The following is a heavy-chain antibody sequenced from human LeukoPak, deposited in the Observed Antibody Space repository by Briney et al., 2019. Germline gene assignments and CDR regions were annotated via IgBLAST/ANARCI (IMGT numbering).Heavy chain of an antibody. J-gene: IGHJ1*01. D-gene: IGHD1-26*01. V-gene: IGHV4-34*01. CDR3: ARSYSGSFLY. CDR1: GGSFSGYY. Sequence: SETPSLTCAVYGGSFSGYYWSWIRQPPGKGLEWIGEINHSGSTNYNPSLKSRVTISLDTSKNQFSLRLSSVTAADTAVYYCARSYSGSFLYWGQGSLVTVSS. CDR2: INHSGST.